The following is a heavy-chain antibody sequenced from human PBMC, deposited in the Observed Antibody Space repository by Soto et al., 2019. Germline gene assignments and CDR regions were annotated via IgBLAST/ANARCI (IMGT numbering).Heavy chain of an antibody. CDR1: GFTFSTYA. Sequence: EVQLLESGGGLVQPGGSLRLSCAASGFTFSTYAMSWVRQAPGKGLEWVSAISGSGDSTFYADSVKGRFTISRDNSKNTQCLQMTTLSAEDTALYHCAKDHWGGYSGQGTLVTVSS. CDR2: ISGSGDST. V-gene: IGHV3-23*01. CDR3: AKDHWGGY. D-gene: IGHD3-16*01. J-gene: IGHJ4*02.